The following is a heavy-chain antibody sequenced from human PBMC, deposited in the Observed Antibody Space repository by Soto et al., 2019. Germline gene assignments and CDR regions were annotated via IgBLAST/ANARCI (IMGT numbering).Heavy chain of an antibody. V-gene: IGHV5-51*01. CDR3: ARTRIVVFSSDDCDI. Sequence: PGESLKISCKGSGYSFTSYWIGWVRQMPGKGLAWMGIIYPGDSDTRYSPSFQGQVTISADKSISTAYLQWSRLKASDTARYYCARTRIVVFSSDDCDIWGQGPMVTVSS. J-gene: IGHJ3*02. D-gene: IGHD3-22*01. CDR1: GYSFTSYW. CDR2: IYPGDSDT.